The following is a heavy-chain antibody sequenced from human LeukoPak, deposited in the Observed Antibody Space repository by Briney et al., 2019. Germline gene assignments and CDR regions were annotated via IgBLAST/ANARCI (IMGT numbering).Heavy chain of an antibody. CDR2: IKEDGSEK. J-gene: IGHJ4*02. V-gene: IGHV3-7*05. CDR1: GFTFSSHW. Sequence: GGSLRLSCAASGFTFSSHWMSWVRQAPGKGLERVANIKEDGSEKYYVDSVKGRFTISRDNAKNSLYLQMNSLRADDTAVYYCARDWSWGSDYWGQGTLVTVSS. D-gene: IGHD7-27*01. CDR3: ARDWSWGSDY.